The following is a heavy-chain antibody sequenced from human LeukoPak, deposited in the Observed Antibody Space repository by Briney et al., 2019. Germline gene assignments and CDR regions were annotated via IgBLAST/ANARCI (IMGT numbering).Heavy chain of an antibody. D-gene: IGHD3-22*01. V-gene: IGHV3-23*01. CDR3: AREANYYDSSGYTYYFDY. J-gene: IGHJ4*02. CDR2: ISGSGGST. CDR1: GFTFSSYA. Sequence: GGSLRLSCAASGFTFSSYAMSWVRQAPGKGLEWVSAISGSGGSTYYADSVKGRFTISRHNSKNTLYLQMNSLRAEDTAVYYCAREANYYDSSGYTYYFDYWGQGTLVTVSS.